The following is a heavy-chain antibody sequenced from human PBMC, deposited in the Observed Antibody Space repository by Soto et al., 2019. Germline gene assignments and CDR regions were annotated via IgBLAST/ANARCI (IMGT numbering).Heavy chain of an antibody. D-gene: IGHD2-2*01. CDR1: GYTFTSYC. J-gene: IGHJ4*02. Sequence: EASVKVSCKASGYTFTSYCISWVRQAPGQGLEWMGWISAYNGNTNYAQKLQGRVTMTTDTSTSTAYMELRSLRSDDTAVYYCARGSRDIVVVPAANPPSYWGQGTLVTVSS. CDR3: ARGSRDIVVVPAANPPSY. V-gene: IGHV1-18*04. CDR2: ISAYNGNT.